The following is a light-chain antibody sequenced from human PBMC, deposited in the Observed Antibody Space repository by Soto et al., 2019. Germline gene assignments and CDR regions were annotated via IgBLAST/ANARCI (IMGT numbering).Light chain of an antibody. CDR1: KLGDKY. J-gene: IGLJ2*01. CDR2: QDS. CDR3: QAWDSSTVV. V-gene: IGLV3-1*01. Sequence: SYELTQPPSVSVSPGQTASITCSGDKLGDKYACWYQQKPGQSTVLVIYQDSKRPSGIPERFSGSNSGNTATLTISGTQATDEADYYCQAWDSSTVVFCGGTKVTVL.